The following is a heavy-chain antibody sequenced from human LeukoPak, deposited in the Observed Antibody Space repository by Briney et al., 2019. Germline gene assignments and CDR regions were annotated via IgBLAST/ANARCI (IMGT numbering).Heavy chain of an antibody. Sequence: PGGSLRLSCAPSGFPFSSYNMNWLRQAPGKGLEWVSYISRSSNTIYYADSVKGRFTISRDNARNSLYLQMNSLRAEDTAVYYCARGLDYAEDYWGQGTLVTVSS. CDR1: GFPFSSYN. V-gene: IGHV3-48*01. CDR3: ARGLDYAEDY. J-gene: IGHJ4*02. CDR2: ISRSSNTI. D-gene: IGHD4-17*01.